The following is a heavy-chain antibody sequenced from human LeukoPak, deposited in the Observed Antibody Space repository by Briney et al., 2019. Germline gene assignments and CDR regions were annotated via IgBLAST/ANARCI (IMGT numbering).Heavy chain of an antibody. CDR1: GYTFTSYY. V-gene: IGHV1-46*01. CDR3: ARDLHYYDSSGAFDI. CDR2: INPSGGST. D-gene: IGHD3-22*01. Sequence: ASVKVSCKASGYTFTSYYKHWVRQAPGQGLEWMGIINPSGGSTSYAQKFQGRVTMTRDTSTSTVYMELSSLRSEDTAVYYCARDLHYYDSSGAFDIWGQGTMVTVSS. J-gene: IGHJ3*02.